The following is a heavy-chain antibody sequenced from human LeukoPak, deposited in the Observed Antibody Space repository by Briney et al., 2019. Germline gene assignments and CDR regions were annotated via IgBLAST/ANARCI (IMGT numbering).Heavy chain of an antibody. J-gene: IGHJ4*02. V-gene: IGHV3-30*18. CDR2: ISYDGSNK. Sequence: GGSLRLSCAASGFTFSSYGMHWVRQAPGKGLEWVAVISYDGSNKYYADSVKGRFTISRDNSKNTLYLQMNSLRAEDTAVYYCAKVGRYYYGSGGYYTLHYFDYWGQGTLVTVSS. CDR3: AKVGRYYYGSGGYYTLHYFDY. CDR1: GFTFSSYG. D-gene: IGHD3-10*01.